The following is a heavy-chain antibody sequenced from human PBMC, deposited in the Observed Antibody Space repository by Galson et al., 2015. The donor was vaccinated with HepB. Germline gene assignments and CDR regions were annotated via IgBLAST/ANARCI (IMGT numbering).Heavy chain of an antibody. Sequence: SVKVSCKASGYTFTSYAMHWVRQAPGQRLEWMGWINAGNGNTKYSQKFQGRVTITRDTSASTAYMELSSLRSEDTAVYYCARGSTGCYTRWYYYYMDVWGKGTTVTVSS. CDR1: GYTFTSYA. V-gene: IGHV1-3*01. CDR3: ARGSTGCYTRWYYYYMDV. J-gene: IGHJ6*03. D-gene: IGHD2-2*02. CDR2: INAGNGNT.